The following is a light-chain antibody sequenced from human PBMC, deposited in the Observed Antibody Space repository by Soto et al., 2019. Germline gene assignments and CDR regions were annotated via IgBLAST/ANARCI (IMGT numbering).Light chain of an antibody. CDR1: SGSVSTCYY. CDR3: VLYMGTGISV. CDR2: STN. V-gene: IGLV8-61*01. J-gene: IGLJ3*02. Sequence: QTVVTQEPSFSVSPGRTVTLTCGLSSGSVSTCYYPSWYQLTPGQAPRTLIYSTNTRSSGVPNRFSGSILENKAALTITGAQADDESDYYCVLYMGTGISVFGGGTKLTVL.